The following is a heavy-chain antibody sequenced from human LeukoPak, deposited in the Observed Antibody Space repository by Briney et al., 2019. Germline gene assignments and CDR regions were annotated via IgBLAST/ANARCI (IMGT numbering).Heavy chain of an antibody. D-gene: IGHD1-26*01. CDR1: GGSISSSSYY. CDR3: ARESEVGLPTGSFDY. J-gene: IGHJ4*02. Sequence: SETLSLTCTVSGGSISSSSYYWGWIRQPPGKGLEWIGSIYYSGSTYYNPSLKSRVTISVDTSKNQFSLKLSSVTAADTAVYYCARESEVGLPTGSFDYWGQGTLVTVSS. CDR2: IYYSGST. V-gene: IGHV4-39*02.